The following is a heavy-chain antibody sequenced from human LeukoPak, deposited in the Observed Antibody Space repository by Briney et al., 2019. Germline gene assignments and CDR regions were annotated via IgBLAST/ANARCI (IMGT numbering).Heavy chain of an antibody. CDR3: ARQGYYYDSSGSPDAFDI. V-gene: IGHV1-69*04. J-gene: IGHJ3*02. CDR1: GGTFSSYA. Sequence: ASVKVSCKASGGTFSSYAISWVRQAPGQGLEWLGRIIPILGIANYAQKFQGRVTITADKSTSTAYMELSSLRSEDTAVYYCARQGYYYDSSGSPDAFDIWGQGTMVTVSS. CDR2: IIPILGIA. D-gene: IGHD3-22*01.